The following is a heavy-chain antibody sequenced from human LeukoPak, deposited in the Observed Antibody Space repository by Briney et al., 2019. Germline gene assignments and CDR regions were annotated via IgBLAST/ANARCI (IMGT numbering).Heavy chain of an antibody. CDR2: ISTYNGNT. CDR3: ARDRDVSGSQNY. CDR1: GYTFTSYG. V-gene: IGHV1-18*01. Sequence: ASVKVSCKASGYTFTSYGIGWVRQAPGQGLEWMGWISTYNGNTNYAQILQGRVTVTTDTSTSTAYMELRSLTSDDTAVYYCARDRDVSGSQNYWGQGTLVTVSP. D-gene: IGHD1-26*01. J-gene: IGHJ4*02.